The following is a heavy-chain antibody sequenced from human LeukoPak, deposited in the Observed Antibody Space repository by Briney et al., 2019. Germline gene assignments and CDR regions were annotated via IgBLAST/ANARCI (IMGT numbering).Heavy chain of an antibody. J-gene: IGHJ6*03. V-gene: IGHV3-7*01. D-gene: IGHD6-13*01. Sequence: TGGSLRLSCEASGFTFKNAWMSWVRQAPGKGLEWVANIKQDGSEKYYVDSVKGRFTISRDNAKNSLYLQMNSLRAEDTAVYYCARKGTSSWYYYYMDVWGKGTTVTISS. CDR1: GFTFKNAW. CDR3: ARKGTSSWYYYYMDV. CDR2: IKQDGSEK.